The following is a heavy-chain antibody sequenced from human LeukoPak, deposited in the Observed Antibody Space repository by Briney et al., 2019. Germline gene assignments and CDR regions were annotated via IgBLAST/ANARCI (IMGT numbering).Heavy chain of an antibody. V-gene: IGHV4-59*01. D-gene: IGHD5-18*01. Sequence: SETLSLTCTVSGGSISSYYWSWIRQPPGKGLEWIGHIYYSGSTNYNPSLKSRVTISVDTSKNQFSLKLSSVTAADTAVYYCARQPGGYSYGYDAFDIWGQGTMVTVSS. J-gene: IGHJ3*02. CDR1: GGSISSYY. CDR3: ARQPGGYSYGYDAFDI. CDR2: IYYSGST.